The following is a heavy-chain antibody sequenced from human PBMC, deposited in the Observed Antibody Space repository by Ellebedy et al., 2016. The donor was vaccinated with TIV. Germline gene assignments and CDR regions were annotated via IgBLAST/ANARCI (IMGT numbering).Heavy chain of an antibody. J-gene: IGHJ5*02. D-gene: IGHD4-17*01. Sequence: SETLSLTXTVSGGSISSGDYYWSWIRQPPGKGLEWIGYIYYSGSTYYNPSLKSRVTISVDTSKNQFSLRLSSVTAADTAVYYCARDCLPPDGDSNWFDPWGQGTLVTVSS. CDR1: GGSISSGDYY. CDR2: IYYSGST. CDR3: ARDCLPPDGDSNWFDP. V-gene: IGHV4-30-4*01.